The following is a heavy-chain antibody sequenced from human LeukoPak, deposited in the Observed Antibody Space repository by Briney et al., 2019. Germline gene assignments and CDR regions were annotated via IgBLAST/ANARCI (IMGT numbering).Heavy chain of an antibody. CDR3: AREYSSNGYYYYGMDV. J-gene: IGHJ6*02. CDR2: IGTAGDT. Sequence: PGGSLRLSCAASGFTFSSYDMHWVRQATGKGLEWVSAIGTAGDTYYPGSVKGRFTISRENAKNSLYLQMNSLRAGDTAVYYCAREYSSNGYYYYGMDVWGQGTTVTVSS. D-gene: IGHD6-13*01. CDR1: GFTFSSYD. V-gene: IGHV3-13*01.